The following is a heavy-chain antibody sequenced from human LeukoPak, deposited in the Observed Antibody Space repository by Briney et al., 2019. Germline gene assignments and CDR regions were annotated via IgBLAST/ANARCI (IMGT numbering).Heavy chain of an antibody. D-gene: IGHD3-10*01. V-gene: IGHV3-23*01. CDR1: GFTFSSYA. Sequence: GGSLRLSCAASGFTFSSYAMSWVRQAPGKGLEWVSGISSSGGSTYYADSVKGRFTISRDNSKNTLYLQMNSLRAEDTAVYYCAKDGRYYGSGSYYNFDYWGQGTLVTVSS. CDR2: ISSSGGST. CDR3: AKDGRYYGSGSYYNFDY. J-gene: IGHJ4*02.